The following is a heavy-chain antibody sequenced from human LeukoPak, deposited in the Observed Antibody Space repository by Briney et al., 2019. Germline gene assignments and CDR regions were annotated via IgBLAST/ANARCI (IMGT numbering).Heavy chain of an antibody. CDR2: ISGSGGTT. J-gene: IGHJ6*02. CDR3: TKAAGITYYYYNMDV. Sequence: GESLKISCAASGLTLSSYAMSWVRQAPGKGLEWVSGISGSGGTTYHADSVKGRFTISRDTSKNTLYLQMNTLRAEDTAVYYCTKAAGITYYYYNMDVWGQGTTVTVS. D-gene: IGHD6-13*01. CDR1: GLTLSSYA. V-gene: IGHV3-23*01.